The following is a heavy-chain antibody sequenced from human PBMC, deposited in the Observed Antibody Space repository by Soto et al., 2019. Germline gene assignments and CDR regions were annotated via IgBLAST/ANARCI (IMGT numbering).Heavy chain of an antibody. CDR1: GLTFSSYS. V-gene: IGHV3-21*01. CDR3: ARGMASGSSTNDVMYV. D-gene: IGHD3-10*01. CDR2: ISSGSSYI. Sequence: GGSLRLSCAAYGLTFSSYSMNWARQAPGQGMEWVSSISSGSSYIYYADSVKGRFTISRDNAKNSLYLQMNSLRAEDTAVYYCARGMASGSSTNDVMYVWGQGTTVPVSS. J-gene: IGHJ6*02.